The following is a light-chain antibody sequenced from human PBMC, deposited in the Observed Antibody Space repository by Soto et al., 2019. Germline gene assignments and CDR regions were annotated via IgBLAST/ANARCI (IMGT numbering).Light chain of an antibody. CDR3: QQYNSYWT. J-gene: IGKJ1*01. V-gene: IGKV1-5*01. CDR1: QSISSW. Sequence: DIQMTQSPSTLSASVGDRVTITCRASQSISSWLAWYQQKPGKAPKLLIYDASSLESGVPSRFSGSGSGTEFTLTFSRLQPDDFATYYGQQYNSYWTFGQGTKVEIK. CDR2: DAS.